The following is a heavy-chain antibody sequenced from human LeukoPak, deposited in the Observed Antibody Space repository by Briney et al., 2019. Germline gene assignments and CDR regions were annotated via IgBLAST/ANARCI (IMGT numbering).Heavy chain of an antibody. D-gene: IGHD2-2*02. CDR3: AREPFCSSTSCYTNY. CDR2: IYYSGST. CDR1: GGSISSYY. J-gene: IGHJ4*01. V-gene: IGHV4-59*01. Sequence: SSETLSLTCTVSGGSISSYYWSWIRQPPGKGLEWIGYIYYSGSTNYNPSLKSRVTISVDTSKNQFSLKLSSVTAADTAVYYCAREPFCSSTSCYTNYWGQGTLVTVSS.